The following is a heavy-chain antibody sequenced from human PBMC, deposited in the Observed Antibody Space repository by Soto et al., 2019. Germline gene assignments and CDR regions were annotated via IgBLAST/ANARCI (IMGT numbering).Heavy chain of an antibody. D-gene: IGHD2-15*01. J-gene: IGHJ4*02. CDR3: AKGPDIVVVVAAPGYYFDY. CDR2: ISGSGGST. V-gene: IGHV3-23*01. Sequence: PGGSLRLSCAASGFTFSSYAMSWVRQAPGKGLEWVSAISGSGGSTYYADSVKGRFTISRDNSKNTLYLQMNSLRAEDTAVYYCAKGPDIVVVVAAPGYYFDYWGQGTLVTVSS. CDR1: GFTFSSYA.